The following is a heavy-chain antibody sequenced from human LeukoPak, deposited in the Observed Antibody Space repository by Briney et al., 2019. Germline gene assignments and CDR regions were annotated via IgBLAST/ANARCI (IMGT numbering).Heavy chain of an antibody. CDR1: GGSISSSNYY. Sequence: SETLSLTSTVSGGSISSSNYYWDWIRQPPEKGLEWIGTIYYSGTTYYNPSLESRVTISEDTSKNQFSLTLRSVTAADTAVYYCARQISDYYYYYMDVWGKGTTVTVSS. CDR3: ARQISDYYYYYMDV. J-gene: IGHJ6*03. D-gene: IGHD3-10*01. V-gene: IGHV4-39*01. CDR2: IYYSGTT.